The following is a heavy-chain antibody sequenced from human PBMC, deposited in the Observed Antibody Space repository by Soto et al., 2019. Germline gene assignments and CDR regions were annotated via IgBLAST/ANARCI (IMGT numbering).Heavy chain of an antibody. Sequence: PSESLSLSSTVSGGSISSYYCSWIRQHPGKGLEWIGYIYYSGSTYYNPSLKSRVTISVDTSKNQFSLKLSSVTAGDTAVYYCARGKQQLVPGRTNFDYWGQGTLVTVSS. D-gene: IGHD6-13*01. J-gene: IGHJ4*02. CDR1: GGSISSYY. V-gene: IGHV4-59*06. CDR3: ARGKQQLVPGRTNFDY. CDR2: IYYSGST.